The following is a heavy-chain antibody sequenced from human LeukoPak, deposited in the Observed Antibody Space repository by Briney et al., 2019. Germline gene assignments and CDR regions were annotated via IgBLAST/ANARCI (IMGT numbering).Heavy chain of an antibody. Sequence: GGSLRLSCAASGFTFSRNWMSWVRQAPGKGLEWVANIKQDGSEKNYVDSVKGRFTISRDNAKNSLYLQMNSPRAEDTAVYYCARDSAYCSSTSCVGDAFDIWGQGTMVTVSS. D-gene: IGHD2-2*01. V-gene: IGHV3-7*03. CDR1: GFTFSRNW. J-gene: IGHJ3*02. CDR2: IKQDGSEK. CDR3: ARDSAYCSSTSCVGDAFDI.